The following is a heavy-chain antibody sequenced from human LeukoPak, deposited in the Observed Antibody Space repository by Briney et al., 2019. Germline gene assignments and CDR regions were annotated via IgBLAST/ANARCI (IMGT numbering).Heavy chain of an antibody. J-gene: IGHJ4*02. Sequence: RPGGSLRLSCAASGFTFRSYWMHWVRQAPGKGLVWVSRINSDGSSINYADSVKGRFTIPRDNAKNTVYLQMNSLRAEDTAVYYCARGKGNYGYTGFDYWGQGTLVTVSS. CDR1: GFTFRSYW. CDR2: INSDGSSI. D-gene: IGHD2-2*02. CDR3: ARGKGNYGYTGFDY. V-gene: IGHV3-74*01.